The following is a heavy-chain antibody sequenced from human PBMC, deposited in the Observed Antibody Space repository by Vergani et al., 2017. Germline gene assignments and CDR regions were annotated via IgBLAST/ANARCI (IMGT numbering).Heavy chain of an antibody. CDR2: IYNSGNG. V-gene: IGHV4-39*01. J-gene: IGHJ2*01. Sequence: QMQLQESGPGLVKASETLSLTCTVSGDSIISRSYYWGWIRQPPGKGLEWIGSIYNSGNGDSSSSLKSRVTISADTSKNQFSLMLTSVTAADTAVYYCASGKYYSDSTSHFRGRYFDVWGSGTLVTVPS. D-gene: IGHD3-16*01. CDR1: GDSIISRSYY. CDR3: ASGKYYSDSTSHFRGRYFDV.